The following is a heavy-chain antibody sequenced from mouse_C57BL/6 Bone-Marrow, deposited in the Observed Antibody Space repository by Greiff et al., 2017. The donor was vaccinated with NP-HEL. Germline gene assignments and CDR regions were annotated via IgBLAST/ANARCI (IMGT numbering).Heavy chain of an antibody. CDR2: IDPSDSYT. Sequence: QVQLQQPGAELVMPGASVKLSCKASGYTFTSYWMHWVKQRPGQGLEWIGEIDPSDSYTNYNQKFKGKSTLTVDKSSSTAYMQLSSLTSEDSAVDYCARRPYDYDFDYWGQGTTLTVSS. D-gene: IGHD2-4*01. J-gene: IGHJ2*01. CDR1: GYTFTSYW. CDR3: ARRPYDYDFDY. V-gene: IGHV1-69*01.